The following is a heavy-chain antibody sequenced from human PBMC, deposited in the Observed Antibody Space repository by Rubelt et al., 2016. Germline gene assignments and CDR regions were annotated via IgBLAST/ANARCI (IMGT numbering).Heavy chain of an antibody. CDR1: GASIISYY. J-gene: IGHJ3*02. D-gene: IGHD2-2*01. CDR3: ASVQVVPAAIGDDAFDI. CDR2: VNHSGST. Sequence: QVQLQESGPGLVKPSATLSLTCTVSGASIISYYWSWIRQPPGQGLEWLGEVNHSGSTNYNPSLKSRVTISVDTSKNQFSLKLSSVTAADTAVYYCASVQVVPAAIGDDAFDIWGQGTMVTVSS. V-gene: IGHV4-59*12.